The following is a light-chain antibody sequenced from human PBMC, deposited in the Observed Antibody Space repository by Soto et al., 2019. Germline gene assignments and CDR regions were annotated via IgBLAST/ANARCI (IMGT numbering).Light chain of an antibody. CDR2: DVS. CDR3: SSYAGSNYYV. V-gene: IGLV2-8*01. J-gene: IGLJ1*01. Sequence: QSALTQPPSASGSPGQSVTISCTGTSSDVGGYNYVSWFQQHPGEAPKLMIYDVSKRPSGVPDRFSGSKSGNTASLTVSGLQAEDEADYYCSSYAGSNYYVFGTGTRSPS. CDR1: SSDVGGYNY.